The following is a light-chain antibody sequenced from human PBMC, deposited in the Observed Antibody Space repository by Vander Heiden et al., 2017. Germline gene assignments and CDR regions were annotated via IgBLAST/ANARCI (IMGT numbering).Light chain of an antibody. V-gene: IGKV3-11*01. J-gene: IGKJ1*01. CDR3: QQRSNWPWT. Sequence: IVLTPSPATLSLSPGERATFSCRASQSVSSYLAWYQQKPGQAPRLLIYDAPNRATGIPARFSGSGSGTDFTLTISSLEPEDFAVYYCQQRSNWPWTFGQGTKVEIK. CDR2: DAP. CDR1: QSVSSY.